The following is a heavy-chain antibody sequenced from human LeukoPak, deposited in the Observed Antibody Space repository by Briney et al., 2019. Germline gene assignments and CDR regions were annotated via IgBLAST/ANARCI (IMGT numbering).Heavy chain of an antibody. D-gene: IGHD1-1*01. CDR3: ARLRQLGIFDY. CDR1: GGSISSSSYY. Sequence: PSETLSLTCTVSGGSISSSSYYWGWIRQPPGKGLEWIGSIYYSGSTYYNPSLKSRVTISVDTSKNQFSLKLTSVTAADTAVYYCARLRQLGIFDYWGQGTLVTVPS. J-gene: IGHJ4*02. V-gene: IGHV4-39*01. CDR2: IYYSGST.